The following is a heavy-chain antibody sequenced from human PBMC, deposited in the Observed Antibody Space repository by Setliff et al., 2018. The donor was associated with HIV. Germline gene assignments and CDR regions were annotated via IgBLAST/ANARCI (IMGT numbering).Heavy chain of an antibody. CDR1: GGSLIGSSFQ. J-gene: IGHJ4*02. Sequence: SETLSLSCSVSGGSLIGSSFQPSWIRQAPGKGLEWIADIAYSGTTMYTNYNPSLESRITISEDTSRDQFFLKLASVTADDTGIYYCARGPPFAYWGQGLLVTGSS. V-gene: IGHV4-39*07. CDR3: ARGPPFAY. CDR2: IAYSGTTMYT.